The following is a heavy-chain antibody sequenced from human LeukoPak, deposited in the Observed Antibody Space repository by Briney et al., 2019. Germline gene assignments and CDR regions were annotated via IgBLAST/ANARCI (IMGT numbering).Heavy chain of an antibody. V-gene: IGHV3-23*01. J-gene: IGHJ4*02. CDR1: GFTFSSYA. CDR3: AKDPEPYDFHYFDY. D-gene: IGHD3-3*01. CDR2: ISNNGVST. Sequence: GGSLRLSCTASGFTFSSYAMSWVRQAPGKGLNRVSTISNNGVSTYYADSMKGRFTVSRDNSRNTLYLQMNSLRAEDTAVYYCAKDPEPYDFHYFDYWGQGTLVAVSS.